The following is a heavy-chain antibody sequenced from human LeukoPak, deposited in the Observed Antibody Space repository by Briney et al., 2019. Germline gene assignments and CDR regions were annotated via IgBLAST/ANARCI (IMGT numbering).Heavy chain of an antibody. CDR3: ARDLRLQQYYFDY. V-gene: IGHV3-21*01. CDR1: GFTFSTYA. Sequence: PGGSLRLSCVTSGFTFSTYAINWIRQAPGKGPQWVAAISTSSSYMYYADSVKGRFAISRDDAKNSLYLQMNSLRAEDTAVHYCARDLRLQQYYFDYWGQGTLVTVSS. D-gene: IGHD5-24*01. CDR2: ISTSSSYM. J-gene: IGHJ4*02.